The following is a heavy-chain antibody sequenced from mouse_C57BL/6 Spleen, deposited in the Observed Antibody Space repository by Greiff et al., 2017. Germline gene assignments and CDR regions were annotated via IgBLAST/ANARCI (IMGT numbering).Heavy chain of an antibody. J-gene: IGHJ4*01. V-gene: IGHV1-54*01. CDR2: INPGSGGT. CDR1: GYAFTNYL. CDR3: ARDPMDY. Sequence: VKLQESGAELVRPGTSVKVSCKASGYAFTNYLIEWVKQRPGQGLEWIGVINPGSGGTNYNEKFKGKATLTADKSSSTAYMQLSSLTSEDSAVYFCARDPMDYWGQGTSVTVSS.